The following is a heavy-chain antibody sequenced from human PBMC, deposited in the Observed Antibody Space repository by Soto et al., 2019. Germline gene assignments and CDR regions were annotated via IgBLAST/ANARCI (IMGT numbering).Heavy chain of an antibody. CDR2: IYYSGST. V-gene: IGHV4-59*12. Sequence: PSETLSLTCTVSGGSISSYYWSWIRQPPGKGLEWIGYIYYSGSTNYNPSLKSRVTISVDTSKNQFSLKLSSVTAADTAVYYCARAASTAMAAFDYWGQGTLVTVSS. CDR1: GGSISSYY. J-gene: IGHJ4*02. D-gene: IGHD5-18*01. CDR3: ARAASTAMAAFDY.